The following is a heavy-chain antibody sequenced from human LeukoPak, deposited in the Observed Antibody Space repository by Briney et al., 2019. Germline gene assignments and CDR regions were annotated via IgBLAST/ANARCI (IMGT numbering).Heavy chain of an antibody. D-gene: IGHD6-19*01. V-gene: IGHV3-15*01. CDR1: EFAFSDAW. Sequence: GGSLRLSWAASEFAFSDAWMNWARQAPGKGLEWVGRIISKTDGGTTDYAAPVKGRFTISRDDSKNTLFLQMTSLKTEDTAVYYCAKYSSGSFDYWGQGTLVTVSS. CDR3: AKYSSGSFDY. J-gene: IGHJ4*02. CDR2: IISKTDGGTT.